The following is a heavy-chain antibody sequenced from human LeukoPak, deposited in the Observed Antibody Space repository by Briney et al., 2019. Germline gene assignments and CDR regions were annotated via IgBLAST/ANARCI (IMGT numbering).Heavy chain of an antibody. V-gene: IGHV1-46*01. CDR2: INPSDGAT. D-gene: IGHD6-19*01. CDR3: ARDPSIAVAPDDY. Sequence: WASVKVSCKASEYTFTKYSIHWVRQAPGQGLEWMGMINPSDGATTYAQRFQGRVTMTRDTSISTAYMELSRLRSDDTAVYYCARDPSIAVAPDDYWGQGTLVTVSS. J-gene: IGHJ4*02. CDR1: EYTFTKYS.